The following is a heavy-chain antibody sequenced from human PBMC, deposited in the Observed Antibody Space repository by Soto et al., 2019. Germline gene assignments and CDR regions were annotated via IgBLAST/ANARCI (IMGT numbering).Heavy chain of an antibody. Sequence: QVQLVQSGAEVKKPGSSVKVSCKASGGSFNSFALSWVRQAPGQGLEWMGGIVPVFGTTKYAETFQGRVTMTADESTSTAYLEMRSLRFEETAVYYCARDKGAIFGVVNDAFDIWGQGTLVTVSS. D-gene: IGHD3-3*01. CDR2: IVPVFGTT. CDR3: ARDKGAIFGVVNDAFDI. CDR1: GGSFNSFA. J-gene: IGHJ3*02. V-gene: IGHV1-69*01.